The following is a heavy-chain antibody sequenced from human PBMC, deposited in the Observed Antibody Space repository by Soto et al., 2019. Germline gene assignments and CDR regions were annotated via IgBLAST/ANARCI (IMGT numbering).Heavy chain of an antibody. CDR1: GYTFTSYG. CDR3: ARDVGLDSDDFFAY. J-gene: IGHJ4*02. CDR2: IRGDGGQT. Sequence: GGSLRLSCTASGYTFTSYGMGWVRQAPGKGLQWVSTIRGDGGQTHYTDSVKGRFSISRDNSKNTVYLQMDSLRAEDTAMYFCARDVGLDSDDFFAYWGQGTQVTVSS. V-gene: IGHV3-23*01. D-gene: IGHD3-9*01.